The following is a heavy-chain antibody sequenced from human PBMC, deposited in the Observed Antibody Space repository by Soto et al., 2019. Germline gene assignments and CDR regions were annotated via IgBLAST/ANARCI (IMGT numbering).Heavy chain of an antibody. CDR1: GFTFSSYA. V-gene: IGHV3-23*01. D-gene: IGHD3-3*01. CDR2: ISGSGGST. Sequence: EVQLLESGGGLVQPGGSLRLSCAASGFTFSSYAMSWVRQAPGKGLEWVSAISGSGGSTYYADSVKGRFTISRDNSKNTLYLQMNSLRAEDTAVYYCAKDHDFWSGYPPPYYFDYWGQGTLVTVSS. J-gene: IGHJ4*02. CDR3: AKDHDFWSGYPPPYYFDY.